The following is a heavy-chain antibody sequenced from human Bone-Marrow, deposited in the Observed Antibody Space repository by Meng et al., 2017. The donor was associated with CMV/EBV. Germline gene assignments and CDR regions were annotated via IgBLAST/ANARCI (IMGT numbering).Heavy chain of an antibody. CDR2: ISTSVSTK. CDR1: GFTFSSYE. V-gene: IGHV3-48*03. Sequence: GESLKISCATSGFTFSSYEMNWVRQVPGQGLESIAYISTSVSTKYYADSVEGRFTISRDNTDNSMYLQMNSLRAEDTAVYYCAKDREAKIHFDYWGQGTMVTVSS. D-gene: IGHD1-26*01. CDR3: AKDREAKIHFDY. J-gene: IGHJ4*02.